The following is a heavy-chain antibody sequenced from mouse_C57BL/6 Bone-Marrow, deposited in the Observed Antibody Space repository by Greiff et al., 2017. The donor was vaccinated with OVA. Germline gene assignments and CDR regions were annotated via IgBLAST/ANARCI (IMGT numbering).Heavy chain of an antibody. CDR2: IDPNSGGT. J-gene: IGHJ3*01. CDR3: ARRVPYYGSSYGFAY. Sequence: VQLQQPGAELVKPGASVKLSCKASGYTFTSYWMHWVKQRPGRGLEWIGRIDPNSGGTKYNEKFKSKATLTVDKPSSTAYMQLSSLTSEDSAVYYCARRVPYYGSSYGFAYWGQGTLVTVSA. V-gene: IGHV1-72*01. D-gene: IGHD1-1*01. CDR1: GYTFTSYW.